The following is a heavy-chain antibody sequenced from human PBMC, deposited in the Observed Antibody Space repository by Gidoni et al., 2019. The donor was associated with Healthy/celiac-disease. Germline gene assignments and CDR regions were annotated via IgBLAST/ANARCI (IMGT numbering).Heavy chain of an antibody. CDR3: TRDVYGDTNGKYYGMDV. Sequence: EVQLVESGGGLVQPGRSLRPSCTASGFTFGDYALSWFPPAPGKGLEWGGFIRSKADGRTTEYAASVKGRFTISRDDSKSIAYLQMNSLKTEDTAVYYCTRDVYGDTNGKYYGMDVWGQGTTVTVSS. CDR2: IRSKADGRTT. D-gene: IGHD1-1*01. CDR1: GFTFGDYA. V-gene: IGHV3-49*03. J-gene: IGHJ6*02.